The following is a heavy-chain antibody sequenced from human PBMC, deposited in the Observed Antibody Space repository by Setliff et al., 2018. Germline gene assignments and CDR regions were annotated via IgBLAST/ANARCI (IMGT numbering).Heavy chain of an antibody. Sequence: SETLSLTCAVSGGSISSSNWWSWVRQPPGKGLEWIGEIYHSGSTNYNPSLKSRVTITVDTSKNQFSLKLSSVTAADTAVYYCARGAGYSSRWYIYYYGMDVWGQGTTVTVSS. J-gene: IGHJ6*02. CDR3: ARGAGYSSRWYIYYYGMDV. CDR1: GGSISSSNW. D-gene: IGHD6-13*01. V-gene: IGHV4-4*02. CDR2: IYHSGST.